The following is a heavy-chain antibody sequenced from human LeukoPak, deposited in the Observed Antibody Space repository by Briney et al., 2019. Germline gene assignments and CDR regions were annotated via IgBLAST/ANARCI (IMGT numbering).Heavy chain of an antibody. D-gene: IGHD3-22*01. Sequence: GGSLRLSCTASGFTFSSYAMGWVRQAPGKGLEWVSGISGSGGSTYYADSVKGRFIISRDKSKNTLYLQMNSLRAEDTAVYYCAKTSGYYDYWGQGTLVAVSS. CDR2: ISGSGGST. V-gene: IGHV3-23*01. CDR3: AKTSGYYDY. CDR1: GFTFSSYA. J-gene: IGHJ4*02.